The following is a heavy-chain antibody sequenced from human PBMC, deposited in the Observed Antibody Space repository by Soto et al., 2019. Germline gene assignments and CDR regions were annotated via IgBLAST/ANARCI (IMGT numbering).Heavy chain of an antibody. J-gene: IGHJ4*02. D-gene: IGHD2-21*01. CDR2: INPSSGDT. CDR1: GYTFINFF. V-gene: IGHV1-2*02. CDR3: VRGLRWRDLDS. Sequence: GASVKVSCKASGYTFINFFIQWVRQAPGQGLEWMGWINPSSGDTQYVEKFQDRVTMTRDASISTAHMELRRLTTDDTAVYYCVRGLRWRDLDSWGQGTTVTVSS.